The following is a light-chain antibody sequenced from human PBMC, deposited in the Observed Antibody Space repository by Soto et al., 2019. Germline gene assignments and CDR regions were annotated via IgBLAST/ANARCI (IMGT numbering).Light chain of an antibody. Sequence: DIQMTQSPSSLSASVGDRVTITCRASQSISIYLNWYQQKPGKAPKLLIYAASSLQSGVPSRFSGSRFGTDFTLTISSLETEDFATYYCQQSFSTWTFGQGTKVEIK. CDR2: AAS. J-gene: IGKJ1*01. V-gene: IGKV1-39*01. CDR1: QSISIY. CDR3: QQSFSTWT.